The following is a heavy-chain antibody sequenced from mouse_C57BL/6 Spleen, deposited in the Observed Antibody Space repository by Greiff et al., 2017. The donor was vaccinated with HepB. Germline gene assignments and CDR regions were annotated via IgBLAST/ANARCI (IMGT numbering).Heavy chain of an antibody. CDR1: GYTFTSYW. D-gene: IGHD1-1*01. V-gene: IGHV1-50*01. Sequence: VQLQQPGAELVKPGASVKLSCKASGYTFTSYWMQWVKQRPGQGLEWIGEIDPSDSYTNYNQKFKGKATLTVDTSSSTAYMQLSSLTSEDSAVYYCARSGTTVVATDYAMDYWGQGTSVTVSS. CDR3: ARSGTTVVATDYAMDY. J-gene: IGHJ4*01. CDR2: IDPSDSYT.